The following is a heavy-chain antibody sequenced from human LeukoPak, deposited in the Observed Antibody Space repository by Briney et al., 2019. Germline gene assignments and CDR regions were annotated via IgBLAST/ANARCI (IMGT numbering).Heavy chain of an antibody. CDR3: AKWSGDYPSYYLDY. D-gene: IGHD4-17*01. J-gene: IGHJ4*02. Sequence: GGSLRLSCAASGFTFSSYEMNWVRQAPGKGLEWVSYISSSGSTIYYADSVRGRFTISRDNAKNSLYLQMNSLRAEDTAVYSCAKWSGDYPSYYLDYWGQGTLVTVSS. CDR2: ISSSGSTI. CDR1: GFTFSSYE. V-gene: IGHV3-48*03.